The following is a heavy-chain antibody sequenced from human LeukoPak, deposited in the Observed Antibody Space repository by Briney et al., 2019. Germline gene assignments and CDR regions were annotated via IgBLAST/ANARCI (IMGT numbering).Heavy chain of an antibody. CDR2: INHSGST. Sequence: SETLSLTCAVYGGSFSGYYWSWIRQPPGKGLEWIGEINHSGSTNYSPSLKSRVTISVDTSKNQFSLKLSSVTAADTAVYYCASANSYYYYYGMDVWGQGTTVTVSS. D-gene: IGHD2/OR15-2a*01. CDR3: ASANSYYYYYGMDV. V-gene: IGHV4-34*01. CDR1: GGSFSGYY. J-gene: IGHJ6*02.